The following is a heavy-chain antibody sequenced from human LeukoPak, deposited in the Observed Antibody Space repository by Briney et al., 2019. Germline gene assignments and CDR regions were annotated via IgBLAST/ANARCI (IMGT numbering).Heavy chain of an antibody. V-gene: IGHV3-66*01. CDR1: GFTVSSNY. D-gene: IGHD3-22*01. J-gene: IGHJ4*02. CDR2: IYSGGST. CDR3: IKGDSSGYYFSLFDY. Sequence: GGSLRLSCAASGFTVSSNYMSWVRQAPGKGLEWVSVIYSGGSTYYADSVKGRFTISRDNSKNTLYLQMNSLRAEDTAVYYCIKGDSSGYYFSLFDYWGQGTLVTVSS.